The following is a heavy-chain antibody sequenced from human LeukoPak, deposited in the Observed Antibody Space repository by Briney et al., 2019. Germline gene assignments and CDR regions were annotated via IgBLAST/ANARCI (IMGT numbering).Heavy chain of an antibody. D-gene: IGHD4-17*01. V-gene: IGHV3-23*01. Sequence: GGSLRLSCAASGFTFSSYAMSWVRQAPGKGLEWVSAISGSGGGTYYADSVKGRFTISRDNSKNTLYLQMNSLRAEDTAVYYCSVPPVTTGRDDYWGQGTLVTVSS. CDR2: ISGSGGGT. J-gene: IGHJ4*02. CDR3: SVPPVTTGRDDY. CDR1: GFTFSSYA.